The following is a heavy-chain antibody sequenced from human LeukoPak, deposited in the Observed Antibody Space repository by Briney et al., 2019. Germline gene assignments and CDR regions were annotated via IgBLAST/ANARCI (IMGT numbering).Heavy chain of an antibody. CDR1: GDSVSSNSAT. V-gene: IGHV6-1*01. J-gene: IGHJ4*02. CDR3: ARAAIDTSDYYSFDY. Sequence: SQTLSLTCAISGDSVSSNSATWIWIRQSPSRGLEWLGRTYYRSKWYNDYAVSVKSRTTINPDTSKNQFSLQLNSVTPEDTVVYYCARAAIDTSDYYSFDYWGQGTLVTVSS. D-gene: IGHD3-22*01. CDR2: TYYRSKWYN.